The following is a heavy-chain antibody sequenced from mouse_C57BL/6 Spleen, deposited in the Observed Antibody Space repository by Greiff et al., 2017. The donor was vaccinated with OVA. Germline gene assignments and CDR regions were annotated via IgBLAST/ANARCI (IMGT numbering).Heavy chain of an antibody. J-gene: IGHJ2*01. V-gene: IGHV1-55*01. D-gene: IGHD1-1*01. CDR2: IYPGSGST. CDR3: ARVVTSVVAMDY. Sequence: QVQLQQSGAELVKPGASVKLSCKASGYTFTSYGITWVKQRPGQGLEWIGEIYPGSGSTNYNEKFKSKATLTVDTSSSTAYMQLRSLTSEDSAVYYSARVVTSVVAMDYWGQGTTLTVSS. CDR1: GYTFTSYG.